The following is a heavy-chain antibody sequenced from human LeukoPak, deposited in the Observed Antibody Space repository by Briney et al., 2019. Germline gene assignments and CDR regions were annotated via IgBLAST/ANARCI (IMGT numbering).Heavy chain of an antibody. V-gene: IGHV3-53*01. CDR2: IYSGGST. D-gene: IGHD6-13*01. CDR1: GFTFSDYT. J-gene: IGHJ3*02. Sequence: GGSLRVSCAPSGFTFSDYTMNWVRQAPGKGLEWVSVIYSGGSTYYADSVKGRFTISRDNSKSTLYLQMNSLRAEDTAVYYCASKKLDIAAAGTVAFDIWGQGTMVTVSS. CDR3: ASKKLDIAAAGTVAFDI.